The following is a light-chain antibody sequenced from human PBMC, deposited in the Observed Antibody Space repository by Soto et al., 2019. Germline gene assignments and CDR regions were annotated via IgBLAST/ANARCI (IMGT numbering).Light chain of an antibody. CDR1: QSISNW. CDR3: QQSYSTPQT. V-gene: IGKV1-39*01. CDR2: AAS. J-gene: IGKJ1*01. Sequence: DIQMTQSPSTLSASVGDRVTITCRASQSISNWLAWYQQKPGKAPTLLIYAASSLQSGVPSRFSGSGSGTDFTLTISSLQPEDFATYYCQQSYSTPQTFGQGTKVDIK.